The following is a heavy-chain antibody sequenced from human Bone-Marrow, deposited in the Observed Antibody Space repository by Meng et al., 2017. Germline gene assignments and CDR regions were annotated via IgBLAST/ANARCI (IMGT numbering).Heavy chain of an antibody. D-gene: IGHD1-1*01. J-gene: IGHJ4*02. CDR1: GGTFSSYA. Sequence: HVPLVQGGAGLKRPGVSMKVSCKGSGGTFSSYAISWVRQAPGQGLEWMGGIIPIFGTANYAQKFQGSVTITADESTSTAYMELSRLRSDDTAVYYCANWNDGLLNYWGQGTLVTVSS. CDR2: IIPIFGTA. CDR3: ANWNDGLLNY. V-gene: IGHV1-69*01.